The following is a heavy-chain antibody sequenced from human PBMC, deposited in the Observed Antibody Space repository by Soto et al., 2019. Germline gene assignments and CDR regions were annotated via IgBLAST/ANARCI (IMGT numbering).Heavy chain of an antibody. CDR2: ISSSSSYT. CDR1: GFTFSDYY. CDR3: ARAAMDKTLFDY. V-gene: IGHV3-11*05. D-gene: IGHD5-18*01. Sequence: QVQLVESGGGLVKPGGSLRLSCAASGFTFSDYYMSWIRQAPGKGLEWVSYISSSSSYTNYADSVKGRFTISRDNAKNARYLQMNSLRAEDTAGYYCARAAMDKTLFDYWGQGTLVTVSS. J-gene: IGHJ4*02.